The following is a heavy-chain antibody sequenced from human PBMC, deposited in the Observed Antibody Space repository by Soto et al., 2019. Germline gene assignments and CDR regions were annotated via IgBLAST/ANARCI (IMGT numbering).Heavy chain of an antibody. J-gene: IGHJ5*02. CDR2: IYYSGST. CDR3: ARDVSVTTSLGGWFDP. D-gene: IGHD4-17*01. Sequence: SETLSLTCTVSGGSISSGGYYWSWIRQHPGKGLEWIGYIYYSGSTYYNPSLKSRVTISVDTSKNQFSLKLSSVTAADTAVYYCARDVSVTTSLGGWFDPWGQGTLVTVSS. CDR1: GGSISSGGYY. V-gene: IGHV4-31*03.